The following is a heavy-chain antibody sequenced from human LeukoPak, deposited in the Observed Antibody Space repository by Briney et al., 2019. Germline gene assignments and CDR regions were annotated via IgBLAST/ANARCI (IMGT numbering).Heavy chain of an antibody. Sequence: GGSLRLSCAASGFTVSSNYMSWVRQAPGKGLEWVSIIYSGGSTFYADSVKGRFTISRDNSKSTLYLQMNSLRAEDTAVYYCARGGSYLSAFDIWGQGTMVAVSS. J-gene: IGHJ3*02. CDR1: GFTVSSNY. D-gene: IGHD1-26*01. CDR3: ARGGSYLSAFDI. V-gene: IGHV3-53*01. CDR2: IYSGGST.